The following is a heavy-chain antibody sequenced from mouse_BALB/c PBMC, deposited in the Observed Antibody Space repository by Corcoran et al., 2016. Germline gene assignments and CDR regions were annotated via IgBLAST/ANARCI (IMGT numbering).Heavy chain of an antibody. D-gene: IGHD1-1*01. CDR1: GFSLSTSGMG. CDR2: IWWDDDK. Sequence: QVTLKESGPGILQPSPTLSLTCSFSGFSLSTSGMGVGWIRQPSGKGLEWLAHIWWDDDKRYNPALKSRQTISKDTSSNQVFLKIASVDTADTATYYCARITTVVDFDVWGAGTTVTVSS. J-gene: IGHJ1*01. V-gene: IGHV8-8*01. CDR3: ARITTVVDFDV.